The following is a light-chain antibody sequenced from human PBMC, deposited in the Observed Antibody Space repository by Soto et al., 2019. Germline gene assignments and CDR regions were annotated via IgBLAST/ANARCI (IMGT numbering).Light chain of an antibody. Sequence: QSVLTQPASVSGSAGQSITISCSGTMRDVGAYNLVSWYQQHPGTAPKLIIYEVRNRPSGISSRFSGSRSGNTASLTISGLQSEDEGDYYCSAHIARSTLVFGGGTKLTVL. CDR3: SAHIARSTLV. CDR1: MRDVGAYNL. CDR2: EVR. V-gene: IGLV2-14*01. J-gene: IGLJ3*02.